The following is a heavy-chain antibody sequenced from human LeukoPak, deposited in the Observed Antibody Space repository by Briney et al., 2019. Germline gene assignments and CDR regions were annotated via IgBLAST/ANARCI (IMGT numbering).Heavy chain of an antibody. CDR2: IYYSGST. CDR3: ARVYSSRHFFDY. D-gene: IGHD6-13*01. J-gene: IGHJ4*02. Sequence: SETLTLTCTVSGGSISSSSYYWGWIRQPPGKGLEWIGSIYYSGSTYYNPSLKSRVTISVDTSKNQFSLKLSSVTAADTAVYYCARVYSSRHFFDYWGQGTLVTVSS. V-gene: IGHV4-39*07. CDR1: GGSISSSSYY.